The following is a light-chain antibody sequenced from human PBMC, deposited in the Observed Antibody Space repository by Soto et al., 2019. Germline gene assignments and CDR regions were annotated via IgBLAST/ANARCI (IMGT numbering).Light chain of an antibody. Sequence: PGERATLSCRASQSVSSYLAWYQQKPGQAPRLLIYDASNRATGIPARFSGSGSGTDFTLTISSLEPEDFAVYYCQQRSNWPPYTFVQGTKLEIK. CDR3: QQRSNWPPYT. CDR1: QSVSSY. CDR2: DAS. J-gene: IGKJ2*01. V-gene: IGKV3-11*01.